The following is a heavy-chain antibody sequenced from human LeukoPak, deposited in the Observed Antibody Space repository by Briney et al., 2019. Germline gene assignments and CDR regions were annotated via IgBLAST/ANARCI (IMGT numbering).Heavy chain of an antibody. CDR1: GGSISSISSNNYH. J-gene: IGHJ6*02. D-gene: IGHD4-23*01. CDR2: IYYSGST. V-gene: IGHV4-39*02. CDR3: AREMGVVTAHGIDV. Sequence: SETLSLTCIVSGGSISSISSNNYHWGWIRQPPGKGLEWIGSIYYSGSTYYNPPLKSRVTISVDTSKNQFSLKPSSVTAADTALYYCAREMGVVTAHGIDVWGQGTTVTVSS.